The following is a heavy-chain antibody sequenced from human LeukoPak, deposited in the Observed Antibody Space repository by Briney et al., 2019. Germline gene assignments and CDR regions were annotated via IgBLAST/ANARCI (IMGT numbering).Heavy chain of an antibody. CDR2: INHSGST. V-gene: IGHV4-34*01. CDR1: GGSISSYY. CDR3: ARRLPNCSSTSCYVN. J-gene: IGHJ4*02. Sequence: PSESLSLTCTVSGGSISSYYWSWIRQPPGKGLEWIGEINHSGSTNYNPSLKSQVTISVDTSKNQFSLKLSSVTAADTAVYYCARRLPNCSSTSCYVNWGQGTLVTVSS. D-gene: IGHD2-2*01.